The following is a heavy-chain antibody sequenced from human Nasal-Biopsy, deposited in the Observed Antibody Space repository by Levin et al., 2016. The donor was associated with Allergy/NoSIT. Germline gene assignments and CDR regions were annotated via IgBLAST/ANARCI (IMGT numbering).Heavy chain of an antibody. J-gene: IGHJ6*02. V-gene: IGHV3-30*18. CDR2: ISYDGSSK. CDR1: GFTFNTYG. D-gene: IGHD5-18*01. CDR3: AKDRGYSYGEHYYDGMDV. Sequence: GESLKISCAASGFTFNTYGIHWVRQAPGKGLEWVAVISYDGSSKYYADSVKGRFTISRDNSKNTVYLQMNGLRAEDTAVYYCAKDRGYSYGEHYYDGMDVWGQGTTVTVSS.